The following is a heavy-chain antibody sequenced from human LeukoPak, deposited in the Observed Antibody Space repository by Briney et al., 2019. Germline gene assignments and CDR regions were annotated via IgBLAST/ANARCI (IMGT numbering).Heavy chain of an antibody. CDR3: AKGDSYGYGGWFDP. CDR1: GFTFSSYA. V-gene: IGHV3-23*01. J-gene: IGHJ5*02. Sequence: SGGSLRLSCAASGFTFSSYAMSWVRQAPGKGLEWVSAISGSGGSTNYADSVKGRITISRDNSKNTLYLQMNSLRAEDTAVYYCAKGDSYGYGGWFDPWGQGTLVTVSS. D-gene: IGHD5-18*01. CDR2: ISGSGGST.